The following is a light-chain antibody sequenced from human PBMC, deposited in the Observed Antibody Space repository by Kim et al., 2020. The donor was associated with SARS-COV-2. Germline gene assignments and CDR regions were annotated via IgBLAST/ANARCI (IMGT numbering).Light chain of an antibody. Sequence: DIVMTQSPDSLAVSLGARATINCKSSQSVLYSPDNRNCLAWYQHKPGQPPKLLIYSASTRESGVPDRFAGSGSVTDFTLTISNLQAEDVAVYYCQQYIWSPPYTFGQGTKLEI. CDR3: QQYIWSPPYT. V-gene: IGKV4-1*01. CDR1: QSVLYSPDNRNC. J-gene: IGKJ2*01. CDR2: SAS.